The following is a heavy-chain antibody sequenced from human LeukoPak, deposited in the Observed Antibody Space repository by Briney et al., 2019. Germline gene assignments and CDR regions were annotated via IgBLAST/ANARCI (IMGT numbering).Heavy chain of an antibody. J-gene: IGHJ4*02. Sequence: PSRTLSLTCAVSGGSISSGDFPWSWIRQPPGKGLEWIGYIFHTGHTSYNPSLKSRVTISVDMSKNQLSLRLTSVTAADTAVYYCARGFYGAGSHFDYWGQGTLVTVSS. V-gene: IGHV4-30-2*01. CDR3: ARGFYGAGSHFDY. CDR2: IFHTGHT. D-gene: IGHD3-10*01. CDR1: GGSISSGDFP.